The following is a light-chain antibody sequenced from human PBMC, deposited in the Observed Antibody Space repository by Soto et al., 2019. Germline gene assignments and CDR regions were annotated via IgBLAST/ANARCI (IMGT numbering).Light chain of an antibody. J-gene: IGKJ5*01. CDR1: QSVSSSY. CDR2: GAS. CDR3: QQYGSSPPIT. V-gene: IGKV3-20*01. Sequence: EIVLTQSPGTLSLSPGERATLSCRASQSVSSSYLAWYQQKPGQAPRLIIYGASSRATGIPDRFSGSGSGTDFTLTIIRLEPEDFAVYYCQQYGSSPPITFGQGTRLEIK.